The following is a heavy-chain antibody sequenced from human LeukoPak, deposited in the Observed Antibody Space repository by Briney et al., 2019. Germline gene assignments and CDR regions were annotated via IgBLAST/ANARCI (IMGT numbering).Heavy chain of an antibody. CDR1: GFTFSSYW. Sequence: GGSLRLSCAASGFTFSSYWMHWVRQAPGKGLVWVSRINSDGSSTSYADSVKGRFTISRDNSKNTLYLQMNSLRAEDTAVYYCAKAMEWFGELHDAFDIWGQGTMVTVSS. CDR2: INSDGSST. J-gene: IGHJ3*02. V-gene: IGHV3-74*01. D-gene: IGHD3-10*01. CDR3: AKAMEWFGELHDAFDI.